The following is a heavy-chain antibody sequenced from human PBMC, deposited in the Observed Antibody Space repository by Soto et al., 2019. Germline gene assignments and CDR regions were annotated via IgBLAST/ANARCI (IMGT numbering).Heavy chain of an antibody. Sequence: GGSLRLSCSASGFTFSSYAMTWVRQAPGKGLEWVSTISGTGTTTYYADSVKGRFTISRDNSKNTLYLQMNSLRTEDTAVYYCVKAVYLLDFDYWGQGTLVTVSS. V-gene: IGHV3-23*01. CDR1: GFTFSSYA. CDR2: ISGTGTTT. J-gene: IGHJ4*02. CDR3: VKAVYLLDFDY. D-gene: IGHD2-8*01.